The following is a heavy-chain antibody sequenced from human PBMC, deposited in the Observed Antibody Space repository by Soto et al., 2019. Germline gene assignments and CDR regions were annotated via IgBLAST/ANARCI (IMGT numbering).Heavy chain of an antibody. Sequence: GGSLRLSCEASGFTFSSHTMNWVRQAPGKGLEWVSSISFSSGYIYYADSVKGRFTVSRDNAKKSLYLQMNSLRADDTAVYYCARELIYTGYDSRAFDIWGQGTMVTVSS. V-gene: IGHV3-21*01. CDR3: ARELIYTGYDSRAFDI. D-gene: IGHD5-12*01. CDR2: ISFSSGYI. CDR1: GFTFSSHT. J-gene: IGHJ3*02.